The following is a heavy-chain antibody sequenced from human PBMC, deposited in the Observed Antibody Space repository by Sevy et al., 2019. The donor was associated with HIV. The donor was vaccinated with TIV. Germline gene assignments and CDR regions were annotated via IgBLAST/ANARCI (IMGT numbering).Heavy chain of an antibody. Sequence: PSGSLRLSCAASGFTFSSYWMSWVRQAPGKGLEWVANIKQDGSEKYYVDSVKGRFTISRDNSKNTLYLQMNSLRAEDTAVYYCARDKDDGELDYWGQGTLVTVSS. CDR3: ARDKDDGELDY. V-gene: IGHV3-7*01. J-gene: IGHJ4*02. D-gene: IGHD7-27*01. CDR2: IKQDGSEK. CDR1: GFTFSSYW.